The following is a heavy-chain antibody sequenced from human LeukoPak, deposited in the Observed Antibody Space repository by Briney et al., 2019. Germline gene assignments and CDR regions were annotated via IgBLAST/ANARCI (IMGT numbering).Heavy chain of an antibody. J-gene: IGHJ5*02. Sequence: PGGSLRLSCAASGFTFSSYWMQWVRQVPGKGLVWVSRINIDGSSTSYAVSVKGRFTISRDNAKNTLYLQMNSLRVEDTAVYRCARDYNTKGYGWFDPWGQGTLVTVSS. D-gene: IGHD3-10*01. V-gene: IGHV3-74*01. CDR2: INIDGSST. CDR1: GFTFSSYW. CDR3: ARDYNTKGYGWFDP.